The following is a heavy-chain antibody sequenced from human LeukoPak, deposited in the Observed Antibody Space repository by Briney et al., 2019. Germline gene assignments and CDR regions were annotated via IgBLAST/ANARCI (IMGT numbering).Heavy chain of an antibody. Sequence: SVKVSCKASGGTVSSYAISWVRQAPGQGLEWMGRIIPIFGIANYAQKFQGRVTITADKSTSTAYMELSSLRSEDTAVYYCASRYSGYDGEVDYWGQGTLVTVSS. J-gene: IGHJ4*02. CDR3: ASRYSGYDGEVDY. CDR2: IIPIFGIA. V-gene: IGHV1-69*04. CDR1: GGTVSSYA. D-gene: IGHD5-12*01.